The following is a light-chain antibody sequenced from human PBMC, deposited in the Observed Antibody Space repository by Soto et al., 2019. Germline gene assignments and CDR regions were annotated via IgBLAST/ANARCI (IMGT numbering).Light chain of an antibody. CDR3: SSYTSSHTWV. J-gene: IGLJ3*02. CDR1: SNDVGTYNY. CDR2: EVS. V-gene: IGLV2-14*01. Sequence: QSALTQPASVSGSPGQSITISCTGSSNDVGTYNYVSWYQQHPGKAPQVLLYEVSNRPSGVSNRFSASKSGNTASLTISGLQADDEADYYCSSYTSSHTWVFGGGTKLTVL.